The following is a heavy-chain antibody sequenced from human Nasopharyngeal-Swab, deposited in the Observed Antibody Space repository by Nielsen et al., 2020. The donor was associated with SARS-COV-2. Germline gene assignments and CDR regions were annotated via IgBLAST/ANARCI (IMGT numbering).Heavy chain of an antibody. D-gene: IGHD3-9*01. CDR2: IYYSGST. CDR3: ARAHYYDILTGYFLPGMGVMDV. Sequence: RQAPGKGLEWIGYIYYSGSTYYNPSLKSRVTISVGTSKNQFSLKLSSVTAADTAVYYCARAHYYDILTGYFLPGMGVMDVWGKGTTVTVSS. J-gene: IGHJ6*03. V-gene: IGHV4-30-4*01.